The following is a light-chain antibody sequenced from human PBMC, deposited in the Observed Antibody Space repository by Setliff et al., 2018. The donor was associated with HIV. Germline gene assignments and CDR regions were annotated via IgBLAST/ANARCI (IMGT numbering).Light chain of an antibody. CDR2: GTS. CDR3: VVYLGGGVDV. V-gene: IGLV8-61*01. Sequence: QTVVTQEPSFSVSPGGTITLTCGLSSGSVSTSYYPSWYPQTPGQPPRTLIYGTSSRSSGVPDRFSGSIVGNKAALTITGAQPDDESDYYCVVYLGGGVDVFGPGTKVTV. CDR1: SGSVSTSYY. J-gene: IGLJ1*01.